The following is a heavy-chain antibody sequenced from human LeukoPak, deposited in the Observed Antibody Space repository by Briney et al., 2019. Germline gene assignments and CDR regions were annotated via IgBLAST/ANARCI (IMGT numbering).Heavy chain of an antibody. Sequence: GGSLRLSCAASGFTFSIYGMHWVRQAPGKGLEWVAVIWYDGSNTYYADSVKGRFTISRDNSKNTLHLQMNSLRAEDTAVYYCARYHTALPDYWGQGTLVTVSS. V-gene: IGHV3-33*01. D-gene: IGHD5-18*01. CDR1: GFTFSIYG. J-gene: IGHJ4*02. CDR2: IWYDGSNT. CDR3: ARYHTALPDY.